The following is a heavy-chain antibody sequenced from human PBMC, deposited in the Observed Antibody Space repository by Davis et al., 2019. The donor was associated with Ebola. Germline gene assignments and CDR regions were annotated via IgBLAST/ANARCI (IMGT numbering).Heavy chain of an antibody. CDR3: ARDNSWTTAGTEYYYYGMDV. J-gene: IGHJ6*02. Sequence: GGSLRLSCAASGFTFSSYWMSWVRQAPGKGLEWVANIKQDGSEKYYVDSVKGRFTISRDNAKNSLYLQMNSLRAEDTAAYYCARDNSWTTAGTEYYYYGMDVWGQGTTVTVPS. D-gene: IGHD6-13*01. V-gene: IGHV3-7*01. CDR2: IKQDGSEK. CDR1: GFTFSSYW.